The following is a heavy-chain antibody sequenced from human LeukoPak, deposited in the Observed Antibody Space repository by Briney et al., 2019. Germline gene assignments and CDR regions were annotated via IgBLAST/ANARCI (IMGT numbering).Heavy chain of an antibody. CDR1: GFTFSSYA. D-gene: IGHD1-26*01. Sequence: GGSLRLSCAASGFTFSSYAMSWVRQAPGKGLEWVSGISASGSSTYYADSVKGRFTISRDNSKDTLYLQMSSLRAEDTAVYYCAKDRAYSGSPRAFDIWGQGTVVAVSS. CDR2: ISASGSST. V-gene: IGHV3-23*01. J-gene: IGHJ3*02. CDR3: AKDRAYSGSPRAFDI.